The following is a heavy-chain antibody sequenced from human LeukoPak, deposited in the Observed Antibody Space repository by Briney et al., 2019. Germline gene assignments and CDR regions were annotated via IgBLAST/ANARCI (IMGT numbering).Heavy chain of an antibody. CDR2: ISGRGGST. Sequence: TGGSLRLSCAASGFTFSSYAMSWVRQAPGKGLEWVSAISGRGGSTSYADSVKGRFTISRDNSKNTLYLQMNSLRAEDTAVYYCAKDLFDWLSEVDYWGQGTLVTVSS. V-gene: IGHV3-23*01. CDR3: AKDLFDWLSEVDY. D-gene: IGHD3-9*01. J-gene: IGHJ4*02. CDR1: GFTFSSYA.